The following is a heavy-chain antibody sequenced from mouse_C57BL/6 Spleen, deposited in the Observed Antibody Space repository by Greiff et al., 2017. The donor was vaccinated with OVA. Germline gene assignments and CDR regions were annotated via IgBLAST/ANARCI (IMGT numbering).Heavy chain of an antibody. CDR2: IDPETGGT. CDR1: GYTFTDYE. CDR3: TTNYYGSRKYFDV. Sequence: QVQLQQSGAELVRPGASVTLSCKASGYTFTDYEMHWVKQTPVHGLEWIGAIDPETGGTAYNQKFKGKAILTADKSSSTAYMELRSLTSEDSAVYYCTTNYYGSRKYFDVWGTGTTVTVSS. J-gene: IGHJ1*03. D-gene: IGHD1-1*01. V-gene: IGHV1-15*01.